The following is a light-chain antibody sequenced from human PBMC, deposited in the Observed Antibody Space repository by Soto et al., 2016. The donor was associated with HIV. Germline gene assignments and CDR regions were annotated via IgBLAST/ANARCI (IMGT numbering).Light chain of an antibody. CDR3: RQGV. CDR1: QSISSW. J-gene: IGKJ1*01. Sequence: DIQMTQSPSTLSASVGDRVTITCRASQSISSWLAWYQQKPGKAPKLLIYKASSLESGVPSRFSGSGSGTEFTLTISSLQPDDFATYYCRQGVFGQGTKVEIK. CDR2: KAS. V-gene: IGKV1-5*03.